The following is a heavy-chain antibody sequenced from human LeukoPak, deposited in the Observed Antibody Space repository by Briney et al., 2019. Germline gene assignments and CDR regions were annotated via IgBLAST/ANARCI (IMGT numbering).Heavy chain of an antibody. Sequence: ASVKVSCKASGYTFTSYGISWVRQAPGQGLEWMGGIIPIFGTANYAQKFQGRVTITADESTSTAYMELSSLRSEDTAVYYCARDNSIAAAGRSWFDPWGQGTLVTVSS. D-gene: IGHD6-13*01. CDR1: GYTFTSYG. CDR2: IIPIFGTA. CDR3: ARDNSIAAAGRSWFDP. J-gene: IGHJ5*02. V-gene: IGHV1-69*13.